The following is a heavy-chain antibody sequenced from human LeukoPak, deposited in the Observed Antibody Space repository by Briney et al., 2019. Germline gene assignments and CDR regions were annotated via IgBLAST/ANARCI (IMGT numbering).Heavy chain of an antibody. D-gene: IGHD5-18*01. CDR3: AKDLKPSTWIQPASADY. CDR1: GFTFSSYG. J-gene: IGHJ4*02. CDR2: IWYDGSNK. V-gene: IGHV3-33*06. Sequence: PGGSLRLSCAASGFTFSSYGMHWVRQAPGKGLEWVAVIWYDGSNKYYADSVKGRFTISRDNSKNTLYLQMNSLRAEDTAVYYCAKDLKPSTWIQPASADYWGQGTLVTVSS.